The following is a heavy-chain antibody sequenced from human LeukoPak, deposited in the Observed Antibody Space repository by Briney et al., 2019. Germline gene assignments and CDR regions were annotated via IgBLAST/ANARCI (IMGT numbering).Heavy chain of an antibody. D-gene: IGHD5-12*01. Sequence: ASVKVSCKASGYTFTNYDINWVRQATGQGLEWMGWMNPNSGNTGYAQKFQGRVTMTRNTSISTAYMDLRSLRSDDTAVYYCARVRNSGFRYVDSWGQGTLVTVSS. V-gene: IGHV1-8*01. J-gene: IGHJ4*02. CDR1: GYTFTNYD. CDR3: ARVRNSGFRYVDS. CDR2: MNPNSGNT.